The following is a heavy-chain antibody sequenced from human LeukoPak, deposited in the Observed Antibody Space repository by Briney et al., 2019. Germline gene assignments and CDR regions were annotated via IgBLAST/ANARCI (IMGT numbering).Heavy chain of an antibody. CDR2: ISGSGGST. J-gene: IGHJ1*01. V-gene: IGHV3-23*01. CDR3: ARDLDDYNDFPPIFQY. CDR1: GFTFSSYA. Sequence: GGSLRLSCAASGFTFSSYAMSWVRQAPGKGLEWVSAISGSGGSTYYADSVKGRFTISRDNSKSTLYLQMNSLRVEDTAVYYCARDLDDYNDFPPIFQYWGQGTQVIVSS. D-gene: IGHD5-24*01.